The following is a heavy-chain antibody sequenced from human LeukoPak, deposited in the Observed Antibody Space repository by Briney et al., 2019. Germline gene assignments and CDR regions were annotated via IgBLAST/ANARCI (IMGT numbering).Heavy chain of an antibody. D-gene: IGHD3-22*01. V-gene: IGHV3-7*01. J-gene: IGHJ4*02. CDR3: ARGSSRGTMIPVPFDY. CDR2: IKQDGSKK. Sequence: GGSLRLSCVASGFPFSSYWMTWVRQAPGKGLEWVANIKQDGSKKSYVDSVKGRFTISRDNAKNTLYLQMNSLRAADTAVYYCARGSSRGTMIPVPFDYWGQGTLVTVSS. CDR1: GFPFSSYW.